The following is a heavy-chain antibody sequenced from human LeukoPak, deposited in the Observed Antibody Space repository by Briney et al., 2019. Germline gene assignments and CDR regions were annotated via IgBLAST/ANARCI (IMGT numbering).Heavy chain of an antibody. V-gene: IGHV4-59*12. CDR3: ARLVGDGYSY. CDR1: GGSISSYY. D-gene: IGHD5-24*01. CDR2: IYYSGYT. J-gene: IGHJ4*02. Sequence: SETLSLTCTVSGGSISSYYWSWIRQPPGKGLEWIGYIYYSGYTNYNPSLKSRVTISVDTSKNQFSLKLSSVTAADTAVYYCARLVGDGYSYWGQGTLVTVSS.